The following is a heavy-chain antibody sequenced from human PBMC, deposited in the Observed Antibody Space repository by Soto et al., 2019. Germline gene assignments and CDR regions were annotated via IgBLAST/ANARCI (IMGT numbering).Heavy chain of an antibody. V-gene: IGHV5-10-1*01. CDR2: IDPSDSYT. Sequence: GESLKISCKGSGYSFTSYWISWVRQMPGKGLEWMGRIDPSDSYTNYSPSFQGHVTISADKSISTAYLQWSSLKASDTAMYYCAIHSSDSRRSYYFDYSGPGTLVTLSS. J-gene: IGHJ4*02. CDR3: AIHSSDSRRSYYFDY. CDR1: GYSFTSYW. D-gene: IGHD3-22*01.